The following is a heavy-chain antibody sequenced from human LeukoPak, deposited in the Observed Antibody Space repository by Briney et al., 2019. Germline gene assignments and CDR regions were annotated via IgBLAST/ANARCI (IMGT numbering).Heavy chain of an antibody. V-gene: IGHV1-69*13. CDR2: IIPIFGTA. Sequence: SVKVSCKASGGTFSSYAISWVRQAPGQGLEWMGGIIPIFGTANYAQKFQGRVTITADESTSTAYMELSSLRAEDTAVYYCARGGSGWYGENFDYWGQGTLVTVSS. J-gene: IGHJ4*02. D-gene: IGHD6-19*01. CDR3: ARGGSGWYGENFDY. CDR1: GGTFSSYA.